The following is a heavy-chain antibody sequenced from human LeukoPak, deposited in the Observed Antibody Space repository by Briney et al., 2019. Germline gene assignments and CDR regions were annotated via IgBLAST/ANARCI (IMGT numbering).Heavy chain of an antibody. CDR3: ARDTLDYYDSGYDAFDI. CDR2: ISSSSSYI. V-gene: IGHV3-21*01. CDR1: GFTFSSYS. Sequence: GGSLRLSCSASGFTFSSYSMNWVRQAPGKGLEWVSSISSSSSYIYYADSVKGRFTISRDNAKNSLYLQMNSLRAEDTAVYYCARDTLDYYDSGYDAFDIWGQGTMVTVSS. J-gene: IGHJ3*02. D-gene: IGHD3-22*01.